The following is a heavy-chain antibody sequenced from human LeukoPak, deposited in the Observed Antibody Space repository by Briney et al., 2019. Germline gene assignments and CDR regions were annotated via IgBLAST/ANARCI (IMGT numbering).Heavy chain of an antibody. J-gene: IGHJ4*02. D-gene: IGHD3-22*01. Sequence: PGGSLRLSCAASGFTFSSYSMNWVRQAPGEGLEWVSYISSSSSTIYYADSVKGRFTISRDNAKNSLYLQMNSLRAEDTAVYYCARSRGSGYYDSSGYSDYWGQGTLVTVSS. CDR2: ISSSSSTI. CDR3: ARSRGSGYYDSSGYSDY. CDR1: GFTFSSYS. V-gene: IGHV3-48*01.